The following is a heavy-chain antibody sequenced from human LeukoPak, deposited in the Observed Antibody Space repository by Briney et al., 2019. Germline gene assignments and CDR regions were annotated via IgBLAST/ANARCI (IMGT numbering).Heavy chain of an antibody. D-gene: IGHD6-13*01. Sequence: GASVKVSCKASGYTFTSYGISWVRQAPGQGLEWMGWISAYNGNTNYARKLQGRVTMTTDTSTSTAYMELRSLRSDDTAVYYCAREGHPGIAAAGTSHWGQGTLVTVSS. CDR3: AREGHPGIAAAGTSH. V-gene: IGHV1-18*01. CDR1: GYTFTSYG. CDR2: ISAYNGNT. J-gene: IGHJ4*02.